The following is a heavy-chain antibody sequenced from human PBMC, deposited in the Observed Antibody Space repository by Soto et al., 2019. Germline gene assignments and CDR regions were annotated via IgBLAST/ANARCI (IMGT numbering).Heavy chain of an antibody. CDR3: ARGRGRYSSGWSWFDP. V-gene: IGHV4-4*02. CDR1: GWTISSPDW. CDR2: IFQSGST. J-gene: IGHJ5*02. Sequence: SETLSLTCCVSGWTISSPDWWTWVRQPPGKGLEWIGKIFQSGSTNYTPSLESRVTISVDKSKNQFSLTLTSVTAADTAVYFCARGRGRYSSGWSWFDPWGQGILVTVSS. D-gene: IGHD6-19*01.